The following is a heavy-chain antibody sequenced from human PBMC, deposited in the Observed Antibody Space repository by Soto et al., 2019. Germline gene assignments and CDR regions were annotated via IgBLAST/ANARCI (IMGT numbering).Heavy chain of an antibody. CDR2: INHSGST. Sequence: QVQLQQWGAGLLKPSETLSLTCAVYGGSFSGYYWSWIRQPPGKGLEWIGEINHSGSTNYNPSLKIRLTISVDTSKNQFSLKLSSGTAADTAVYYCARGSRVGGVATIKRAFDIWGQGTMVTVSS. CDR1: GGSFSGYY. V-gene: IGHV4-34*01. D-gene: IGHD5-12*01. J-gene: IGHJ3*02. CDR3: ARGSRVGGVATIKRAFDI.